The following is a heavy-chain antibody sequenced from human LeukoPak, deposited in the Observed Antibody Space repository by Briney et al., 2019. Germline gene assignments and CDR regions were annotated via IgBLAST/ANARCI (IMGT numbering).Heavy chain of an antibody. CDR1: GFTFTDYG. D-gene: IGHD2-15*01. V-gene: IGHV3-49*04. CDR2: IRSKPYGGTT. J-gene: IGHJ4*02. Sequence: GGSLRLSCTTSGFTFTDYGFSWVRQAPGKGLEWVAFIRSKPYGGTTEYAASVKGRFTISRDDSKSIVYLEMNSLKTEDTAIYYSDSSGYFDYWGQGTLVTVSS. CDR3: DSSGYFDY.